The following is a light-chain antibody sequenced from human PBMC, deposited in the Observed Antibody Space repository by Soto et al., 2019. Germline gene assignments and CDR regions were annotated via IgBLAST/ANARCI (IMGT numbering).Light chain of an antibody. Sequence: SALTQPASVCGSPGQSITISCTGTSSDIGRYNLVSWYQQHPGKPPKLMIYEATKRPSGVSNRFSGSKSGNTASLTISGLQAEDEADYYCSLYASTNTFMFGGGTKLTV. CDR1: SSDIGRYNL. V-gene: IGLV2-23*02. CDR3: SLYASTNTFM. J-gene: IGLJ3*02. CDR2: EAT.